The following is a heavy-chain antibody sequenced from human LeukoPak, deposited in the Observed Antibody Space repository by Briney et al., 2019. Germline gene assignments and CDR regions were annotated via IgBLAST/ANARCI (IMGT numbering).Heavy chain of an antibody. CDR3: ARVYHYYYGMDV. Sequence: SETLSLTCAVYSGSFSGYYWNWIRQSPGKGLEWIGEINHSGGTNYNPSLKSRVTISVDTSKNQFSLKLSSVTAADTAVYYCARVYHYYYGMDVWGQGTTVTVSS. D-gene: IGHD2/OR15-2a*01. V-gene: IGHV4-34*01. CDR1: SGSFSGYY. CDR2: INHSGGT. J-gene: IGHJ6*02.